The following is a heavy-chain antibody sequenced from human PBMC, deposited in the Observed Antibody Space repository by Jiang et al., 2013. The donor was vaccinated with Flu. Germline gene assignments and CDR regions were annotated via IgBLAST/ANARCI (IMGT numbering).Heavy chain of an antibody. CDR1: GFIFSDYA. J-gene: IGHJ4*02. D-gene: IGHD1-26*01. Sequence: VQLVESGGGLVQPGGSLRLSCAASGFIFSDYAMNWVRQAPGKGLEWVSGVTFSGGSTHYADSVKGRFTVSRDNSKNTIYLEMNNLRAEDTAVYYCAKGREGHDYWGQGTLVTVSS. CDR2: VTFSGGST. V-gene: IGHV3-23*04. CDR3: AKGREGHDY.